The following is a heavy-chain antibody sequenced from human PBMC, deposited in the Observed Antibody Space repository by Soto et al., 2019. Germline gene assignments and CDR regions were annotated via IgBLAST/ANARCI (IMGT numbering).Heavy chain of an antibody. J-gene: IGHJ4*02. CDR3: ARASTYYDILTGYSYYFDY. V-gene: IGHV3-7*01. CDR1: GFTFSSYW. CDR2: IKQDGSEK. D-gene: IGHD3-9*01. Sequence: EVQLVESGGGLVQPGGSLRLSCAASGFTFSSYWMSWVRQAPGKGLEWVANIKQDGSEKYYVDSVKGRFTISRDNSKNSLYLQMNSLRAEDTAVYYCARASTYYDILTGYSYYFDYWGQGTLVTVSS.